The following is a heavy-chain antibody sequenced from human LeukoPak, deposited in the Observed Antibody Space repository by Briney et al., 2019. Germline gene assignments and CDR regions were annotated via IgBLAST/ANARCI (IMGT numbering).Heavy chain of an antibody. Sequence: SVKVSCKASGGTLSSYAISWVRQAPGQGLEWMGRIIPIFGIANYAQKFQGRVTITADKSTSTAYMELNSLRSEDTAVYYCARVKCSSTSCYRGYFDYWGQGTLVTVSS. D-gene: IGHD2-2*02. CDR2: IIPIFGIA. CDR1: GGTLSSYA. J-gene: IGHJ4*02. CDR3: ARVKCSSTSCYRGYFDY. V-gene: IGHV1-69*04.